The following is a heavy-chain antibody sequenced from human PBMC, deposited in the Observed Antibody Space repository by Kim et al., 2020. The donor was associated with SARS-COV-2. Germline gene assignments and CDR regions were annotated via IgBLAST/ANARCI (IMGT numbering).Heavy chain of an antibody. J-gene: IGHJ4*02. CDR3: ARVSRTPMYYDFWSGQYYFGY. V-gene: IGHV3-74*01. CDR1: GFTFSSYW. Sequence: GGSLRLSCAASGFTFSSYWMHWVRQAPGKGLVWVSRINSDGSSTRYADSVKGRFTISRDNAKNTLYLQMNSLRAEDTAVYYCARVSRTPMYYDFWSGQYYFGYWGQGTLVTVSS. D-gene: IGHD3-3*01. CDR2: INSDGSST.